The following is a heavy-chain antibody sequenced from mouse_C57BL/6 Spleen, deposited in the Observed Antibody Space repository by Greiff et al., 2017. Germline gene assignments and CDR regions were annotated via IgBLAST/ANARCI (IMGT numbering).Heavy chain of an antibody. Sequence: QVQLQQPGAELVKPGASVKMSCKASGYTFTSYWITWVKQRPGQGLEWIGDIYPGSGSTNYNEKFKSQATLTVDTSSNTAYMQLSSLTSEDSAVYYCARNGPLDYWGQGTTLTVSS. J-gene: IGHJ2*01. CDR1: GYTFTSYW. V-gene: IGHV1-55*01. CDR3: ARNGPLDY. CDR2: IYPGSGST.